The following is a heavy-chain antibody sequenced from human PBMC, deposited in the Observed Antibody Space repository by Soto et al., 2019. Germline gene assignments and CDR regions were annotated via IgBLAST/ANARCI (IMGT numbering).Heavy chain of an antibody. D-gene: IGHD1-1*01. CDR3: ARGVLRTFDY. CDR1: GGSISSGGYS. J-gene: IGHJ4*02. Sequence: PSETLSLTCAVSGGSISSGGYSWSWIRQPPGKGLEWIGYIYHSGSTYYNPSLQSRLTISLDTSKNQFSLKLSSVTAADTAVYYCARGVLRTFDYWGQGTLVTVSS. V-gene: IGHV4-30-2*05. CDR2: IYHSGST.